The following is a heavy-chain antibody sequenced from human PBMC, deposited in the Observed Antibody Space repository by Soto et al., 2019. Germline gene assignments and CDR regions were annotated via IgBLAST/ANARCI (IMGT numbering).Heavy chain of an antibody. D-gene: IGHD3-22*01. V-gene: IGHV1-18*01. Sequence: QVQLVQSGAEVKKPGASVKVSCKASGYTFTSYGISWVRQAPGQGLEWMGWISAYNGNTNYAQKLQGRVTMTTDTXTXKAYMELRSLRSDDTAVYYCARVRTYYDSSGAHFDIWGQGTMVTVSS. CDR3: ARVRTYYDSSGAHFDI. J-gene: IGHJ3*02. CDR2: ISAYNGNT. CDR1: GYTFTSYG.